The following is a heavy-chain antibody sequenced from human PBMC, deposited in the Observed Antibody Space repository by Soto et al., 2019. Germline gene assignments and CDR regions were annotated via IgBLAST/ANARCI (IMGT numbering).Heavy chain of an antibody. D-gene: IGHD6-6*01. Sequence: SETLSLTCTVSGGSISSGGYYWSWIRQHPGKGLEWIGFIYYSGSTYYNPSLKSRVTISVDTSKNQFSLKLSSVTAADTAVFYCAREGAAPYYYYGMDVWGQGTTVTVSS. CDR3: AREGAAPYYYYGMDV. V-gene: IGHV4-31*03. J-gene: IGHJ6*02. CDR1: GGSISSGGYY. CDR2: IYYSGST.